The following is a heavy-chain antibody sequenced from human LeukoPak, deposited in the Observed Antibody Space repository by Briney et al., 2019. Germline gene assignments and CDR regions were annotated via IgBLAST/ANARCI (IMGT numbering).Heavy chain of an antibody. V-gene: IGHV3-23*01. CDR2: ISGSGGST. Sequence: GGSLRLSCAASGFTFSSYAMSWVRQAPGKGLEWVSAISGSGGSTYYADSVKGRFTISRDNSKNTLYLQMNSPRAEDTAVYYCQVAGTDYYYGMDVWGQGTTVTVSS. D-gene: IGHD6-19*01. CDR1: GFTFSSYA. J-gene: IGHJ6*02. CDR3: QVAGTDYYYGMDV.